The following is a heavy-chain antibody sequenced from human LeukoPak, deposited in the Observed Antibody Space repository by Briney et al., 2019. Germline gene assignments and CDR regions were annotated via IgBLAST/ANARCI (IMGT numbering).Heavy chain of an antibody. V-gene: IGHV3-33*01. CDR3: ARVAAGYSVNYFDY. J-gene: IGHJ4*02. CDR1: GFTFSNYG. CDR2: IWYDGSNK. Sequence: GGSLRLSCAASGFTFSNYGMHWVRQAPGKGLEWVAVIWYDGSNKYYGDSVKGRFTISRDNSKNTLYLQMNSLRAEDTAVYYCARVAAGYSVNYFDYWGQGTLVTVSS. D-gene: IGHD4-23*01.